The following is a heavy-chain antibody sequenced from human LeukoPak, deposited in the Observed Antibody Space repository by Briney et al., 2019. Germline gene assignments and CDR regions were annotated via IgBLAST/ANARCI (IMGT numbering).Heavy chain of an antibody. CDR3: ARRDGYNYLRIPLNAFDI. V-gene: IGHV4-34*01. CDR1: GGSFSDYY. CDR2: INHSGST. J-gene: IGHJ3*02. D-gene: IGHD5-24*01. Sequence: SETLSLTCAVYGGSFSDYYWSWIRQPPGKGLEWIGEINHSGSTNYNPSLKSRVTISVDTSKNQFSLKLSSVTAADTAVYYCARRDGYNYLRIPLNAFDIWGQETMVTVSS.